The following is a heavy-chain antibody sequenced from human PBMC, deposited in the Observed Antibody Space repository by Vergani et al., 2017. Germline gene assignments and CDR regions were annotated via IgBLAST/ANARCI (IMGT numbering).Heavy chain of an antibody. Sequence: QVQLVQSGAEVKKPGASVKVSCKASGYTFTGYYMHWVRQAPGQGLEWMGWINPNSGGTNYAQKFQGRVTMTRDTSISTAYMELSRLRSDDTAVYYCARDLGGESYNYGAFDIWGQGTMVTVSS. CDR3: ARDLGGESYNYGAFDI. CDR2: INPNSGGT. J-gene: IGHJ3*02. CDR1: GYTFTGYY. V-gene: IGHV1-2*02. D-gene: IGHD5-24*01.